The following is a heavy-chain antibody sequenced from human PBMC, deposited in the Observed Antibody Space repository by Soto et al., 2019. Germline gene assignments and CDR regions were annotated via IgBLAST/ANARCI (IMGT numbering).Heavy chain of an antibody. CDR2: IYYSGST. CDR3: ARHRSQDARAKAFDI. Sequence: QVLLQESGPGLVKPSETLSLTCTVSGGSISHYYWTWIRQAPGKGLEWIGYIYYSGSTSYNPSLRRRVTISIDTSKNQFSLNLSSVTAADTAVYYCARHRSQDARAKAFDIWGQGTRVTVSS. V-gene: IGHV4-59*08. J-gene: IGHJ3*02. CDR1: GGSISHYY.